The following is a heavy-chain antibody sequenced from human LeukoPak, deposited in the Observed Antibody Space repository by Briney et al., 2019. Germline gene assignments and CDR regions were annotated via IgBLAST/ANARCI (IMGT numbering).Heavy chain of an antibody. CDR2: ISDYNGQT. Sequence: ASVKVSYTASGYTLTTDGISWVRQAPGERRVWMGWISDYNGQTNYVRKLQGRVTMPTDTSTSTAYMELRSLRSDDTAVYYCARGSRGLAAATDYWGQGTLVTVSS. D-gene: IGHD6-13*01. V-gene: IGHV1-18*01. CDR1: GYTLTTDG. CDR3: ARGSRGLAAATDY. J-gene: IGHJ4*02.